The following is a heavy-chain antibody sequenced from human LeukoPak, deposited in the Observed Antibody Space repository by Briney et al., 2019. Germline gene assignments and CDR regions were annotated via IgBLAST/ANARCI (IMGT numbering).Heavy chain of an antibody. V-gene: IGHV4-34*01. D-gene: IGHD3-10*01. CDR1: GFTFSSYT. J-gene: IGHJ4*02. CDR3: ARGIGYYYDSY. CDR2: INHSGST. Sequence: PGGSLRLSCAASGFTFSSYTMNWVRQPPGKGLEWIGEINHSGSTNYNPSLKSRVTISVDTSKNQFSLKLSSVTAADTAVYYCARGIGYYYDSYWGQGTLVTVSS.